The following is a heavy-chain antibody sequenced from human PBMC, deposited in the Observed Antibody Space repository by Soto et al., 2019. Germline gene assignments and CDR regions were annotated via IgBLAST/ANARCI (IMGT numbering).Heavy chain of an antibody. D-gene: IGHD3-10*02. CDR2: INPSGGST. CDR1: GYTFTSYY. Sequence: VKVSCKASGYTFTSYYMHWVRQAPGQGLEWMGIINPSGGSTSYAQKFQGRVTMTRDTSTSTVYMELNSLRAEDTAVYYCARDGGGRLFGYWGQGTLVTVSS. CDR3: ARDGGGRLFGY. V-gene: IGHV1-46*01. J-gene: IGHJ4*02.